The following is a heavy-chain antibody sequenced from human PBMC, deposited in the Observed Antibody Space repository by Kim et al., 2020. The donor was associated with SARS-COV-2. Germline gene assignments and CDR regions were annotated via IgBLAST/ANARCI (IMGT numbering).Heavy chain of an antibody. Sequence: RFKGRVTITRDTSTRTVYMALSSLRSEDTAVYYCAREDILTGYFVYGMDVWGQGTTVTVSS. J-gene: IGHJ6*02. CDR3: AREDILTGYFVYGMDV. V-gene: IGHV1-46*01. D-gene: IGHD3-9*01.